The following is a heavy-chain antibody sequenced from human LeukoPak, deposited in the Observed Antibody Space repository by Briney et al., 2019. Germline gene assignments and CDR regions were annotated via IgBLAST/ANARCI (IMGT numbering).Heavy chain of an antibody. CDR1: GYTFTDFG. CDR3: ARDLLVICRSTHCRKDENWFDP. V-gene: IGHV1-18*04. CDR2: ISGLNGDT. D-gene: IGHD2-2*01. Sequence: ASVKVSCKASGYTFTDFGISWVRQAPGQGLDWMGWISGLNGDTKYAQNFQGRVSMATDTSTSTVYMELRSPTSDDTGVYYCARDLLVICRSTHCRKDENWFDPWGQGTLVVVSS. J-gene: IGHJ5*02.